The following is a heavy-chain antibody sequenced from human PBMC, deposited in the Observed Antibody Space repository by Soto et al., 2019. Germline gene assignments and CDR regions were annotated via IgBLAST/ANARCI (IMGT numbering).Heavy chain of an antibody. D-gene: IGHD1-7*01. CDR1: GYTFTSYA. J-gene: IGHJ5*02. V-gene: IGHV1-3*01. CDR3: ARDSSPQLELSGYLVLNWFDP. Sequence: AASVKVSCKASGYTFTSYAMHWVREAPGQRLERMGWINVGNGNTKYSQKFQGRVTITRDTSASTAYMELSSLRDEDTAVYYCARDSSPQLELSGYLVLNWFDPWGQGTLVTVSS. CDR2: INVGNGNT.